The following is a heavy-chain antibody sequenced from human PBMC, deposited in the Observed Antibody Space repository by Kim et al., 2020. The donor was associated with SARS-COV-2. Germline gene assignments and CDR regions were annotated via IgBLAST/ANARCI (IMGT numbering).Heavy chain of an antibody. D-gene: IGHD1-26*01. CDR3: AHYSGSYYFDY. CDR1: GGSISSYY. J-gene: IGHJ4*02. Sequence: SETLSLTCTVSGGSISSYYWSWIRQPPGKGLEWIGYIYYSGSTNYNPSLKSRVTISVDTSKNQFSLKLSSVTAADTAVYYCAHYSGSYYFDYWGQGTLVTVSS. V-gene: IGHV4-59*13. CDR2: IYYSGST.